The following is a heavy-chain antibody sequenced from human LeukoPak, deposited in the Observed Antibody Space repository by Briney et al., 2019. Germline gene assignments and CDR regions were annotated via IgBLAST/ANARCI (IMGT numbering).Heavy chain of an antibody. V-gene: IGHV3-53*01. CDR3: ARTYSYSFDY. J-gene: IGHJ4*02. CDR2: IYSGGNT. D-gene: IGHD4-11*01. CDR1: GFTLGDYA. Sequence: QPGRSLRLSCTTSGFTLGDYAMIWFRQAPGKGLEWVSIIYSGGNTFYADSVKGRFTISRDSSKNTLYLQMNSLRAEDTAVYYCARTYSYSFDYWGQGTLVTVSS.